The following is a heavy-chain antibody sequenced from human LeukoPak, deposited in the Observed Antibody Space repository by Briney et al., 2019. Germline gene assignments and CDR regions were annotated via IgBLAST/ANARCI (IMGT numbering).Heavy chain of an antibody. Sequence: GGSLRLSCAASGFTFSSYAMHWVRRAPGKGLEWVAVISYDGSNKYYADSVKGRFTISRDNSKNTLYLQMNSLGAEDTALYYCAKDIHIGHGSGWPESWGQGTLVTVSS. D-gene: IGHD6-19*01. CDR1: GFTFSSYA. CDR2: ISYDGSNK. V-gene: IGHV3-30*04. J-gene: IGHJ5*02. CDR3: AKDIHIGHGSGWPES.